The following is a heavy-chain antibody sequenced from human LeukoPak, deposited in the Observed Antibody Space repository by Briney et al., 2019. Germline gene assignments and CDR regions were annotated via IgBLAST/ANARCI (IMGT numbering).Heavy chain of an antibody. D-gene: IGHD6-13*01. Sequence: SQTLSLTCTVSGGSISSGGYYWSWIRQHPGNGLEWIGYIYYCGSTYYNPSLKSRVTISVDTSKNQFSLKLSSVTAADTAVYYCARVSWCLAHNWFDPWGQGTLVTVSS. CDR2: IYYCGST. CDR3: ARVSWCLAHNWFDP. V-gene: IGHV4-31*03. CDR1: GGSISSGGYY. J-gene: IGHJ5*02.